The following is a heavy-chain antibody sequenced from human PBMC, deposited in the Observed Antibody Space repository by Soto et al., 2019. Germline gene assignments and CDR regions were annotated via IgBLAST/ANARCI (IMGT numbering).Heavy chain of an antibody. CDR1: GFTFDDYA. J-gene: IGHJ3*02. Sequence: EVQLVESGGGLVQPGRSLRLSCAASGFTFDDYAMYWVRQAPGKGLEWVSGISWNSGSIGYADSVKGRFTISRDNAKNSLYLQMNSLRDEDTALYYCVKDISSGTNILTGRDAFDIWGQGTMVTVSS. CDR3: VKDISSGTNILTGRDAFDI. CDR2: ISWNSGSI. V-gene: IGHV3-9*01. D-gene: IGHD3-9*01.